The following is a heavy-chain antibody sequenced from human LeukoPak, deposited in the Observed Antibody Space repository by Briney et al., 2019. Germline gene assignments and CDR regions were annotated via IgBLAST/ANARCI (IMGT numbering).Heavy chain of an antibody. CDR1: GGTFSSYA. CDR2: IIPILGIA. CDR3: ASGVVLRHNDYYYYGMDV. J-gene: IGHJ6*02. Sequence: SVKVSCKASGGTFSSYAISWVRQAPGQGLEWMGRIIPILGIANYAQKFQGRVTITADKSTSTAYMELSSLRSEDTVVYYCASGVVLRHNDYYYYGMDVWGQGTTVTVSS. V-gene: IGHV1-69*04. D-gene: IGHD2-2*01.